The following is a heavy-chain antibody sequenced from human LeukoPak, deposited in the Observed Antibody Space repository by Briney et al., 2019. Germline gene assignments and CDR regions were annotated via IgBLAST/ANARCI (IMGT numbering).Heavy chain of an antibody. Sequence: SETLSLTCAISGGSFTDYYWSWIRQPPGKGLEWIGDINDSGSTNSSPSLKSRVVISLDTSKSQLSLKLSPVTAADTATYFCAGAGRGTSSRALDYWGQGTLVTVSS. CDR1: GGSFTDYY. CDR2: INDSGST. V-gene: IGHV4-34*01. J-gene: IGHJ4*02. CDR3: AGAGRGTSSRALDY. D-gene: IGHD1-1*01.